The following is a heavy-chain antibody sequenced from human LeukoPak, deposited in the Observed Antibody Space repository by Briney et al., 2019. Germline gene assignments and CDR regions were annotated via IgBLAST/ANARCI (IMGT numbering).Heavy chain of an antibody. V-gene: IGHV4-34*01. CDR3: ASTYCSSTSCYRDAFDS. J-gene: IGHJ3*02. Sequence: SETLSLTCSLYGGSFSVYFWSWIRQPPGKGLEWMGEINHSGSTNYNPSLKSRVTISVATSKNQFSLKLSSVTAADTAVYYCASTYCSSTSCYRDAFDSWGQGTMVTVSS. D-gene: IGHD2-2*02. CDR2: INHSGST. CDR1: GGSFSVYF.